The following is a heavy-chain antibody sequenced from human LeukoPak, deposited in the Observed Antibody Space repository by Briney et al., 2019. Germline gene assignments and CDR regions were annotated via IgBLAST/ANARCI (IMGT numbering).Heavy chain of an antibody. CDR1: GFTVSNNY. V-gene: IGHV3-53*01. D-gene: IGHD4-17*01. Sequence: GGSLRLSCAASGFTVSNNYMTWVRQAPGKGLEWVSVIYSGGSTYYADSVKGRFTISRDNSKNTLYLQMNSLRAEDTAVYYCARGYGDYDPSGTDDYWGQGTLVTVSS. CDR2: IYSGGST. CDR3: ARGYGDYDPSGTDDY. J-gene: IGHJ4*02.